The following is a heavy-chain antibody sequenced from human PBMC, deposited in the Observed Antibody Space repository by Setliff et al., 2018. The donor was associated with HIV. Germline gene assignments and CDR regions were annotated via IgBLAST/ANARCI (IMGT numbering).Heavy chain of an antibody. J-gene: IGHJ4*02. CDR3: ARIAWYSESTYGHDLYYFDF. Sequence: PSETLSLTCTVSGGSIRSYYWTWIRQPPGKGLEWIGYIYYSGITKYNPSLKSRVTIAVDTSKNQFSLNLSSVTAADTAVYYCARIAWYSESTYGHDLYYFDFWGQGSLVTVSS. V-gene: IGHV4-59*01. D-gene: IGHD5-18*01. CDR1: GGSIRSYY. CDR2: IYYSGIT.